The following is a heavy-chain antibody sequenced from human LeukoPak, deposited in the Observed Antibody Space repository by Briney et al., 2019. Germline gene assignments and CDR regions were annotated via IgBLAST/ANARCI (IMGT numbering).Heavy chain of an antibody. J-gene: IGHJ6*02. CDR3: ARGVLRFLEWLQYYYYYGMDV. V-gene: IGHV1-8*02. Sequence: ASVKVSCKASGYTFTGYYMHWVRQAPGQGLEWMGWMNPNSGNTGYAQKFQGGVTMTRNTSISTACMELSSLRSEDTAVYYCARGVLRFLEWLQYYYYYGMDVWGQGTTVTVSS. D-gene: IGHD3-3*01. CDR2: MNPNSGNT. CDR1: GYTFTGYY.